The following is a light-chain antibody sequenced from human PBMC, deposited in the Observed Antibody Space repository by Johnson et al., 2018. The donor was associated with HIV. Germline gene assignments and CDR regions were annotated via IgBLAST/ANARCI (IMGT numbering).Light chain of an antibody. V-gene: IGLV1-51*02. CDR3: GTWDSSLSAV. CDR1: SSNIGNNY. J-gene: IGLJ1*01. CDR2: ETY. Sequence: QSVLKQPPSVSAAPGQKVTISCSGSSSNIGNNYVSWFQQLPGTAPKLLIYETYKRPSGIPDRFSGSKSGTSATLGITGLQTGDEADYYCGTWDSSLSAVFGTGTKVTVL.